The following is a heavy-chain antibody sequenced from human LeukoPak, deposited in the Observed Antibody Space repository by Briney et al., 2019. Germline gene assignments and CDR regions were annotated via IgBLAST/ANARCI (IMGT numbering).Heavy chain of an antibody. Sequence: GGSLRLSCAASGFTFSSYGMHWVRQAPGKGLEWVAVIWYDGSSKYYADSVKGRFTISRDNSKNTLYLQMNSLRAEDTAVYYCARGAPTYYYGMDVWGQGTTVTVSS. J-gene: IGHJ6*02. CDR1: GFTFSSYG. CDR2: IWYDGSSK. CDR3: ARGAPTYYYGMDV. V-gene: IGHV3-33*01.